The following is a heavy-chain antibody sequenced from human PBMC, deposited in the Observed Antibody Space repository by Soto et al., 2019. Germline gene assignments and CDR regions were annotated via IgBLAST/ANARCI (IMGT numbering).Heavy chain of an antibody. J-gene: IGHJ4*02. Sequence: EVQLLESGGGLVQPGGSLRLSCAASGFTFGSYAMSWVRQAPGKGLEWVSAINGGGDSTYYADSVKGRFTISRDNSKNTLYLQINSLRAEDTAVYYCATSSLFLDWSYTNWGQGTLVTVSS. CDR3: ATSSLFLDWSYTN. V-gene: IGHV3-23*01. CDR1: GFTFGSYA. D-gene: IGHD3-3*01. CDR2: INGGGDST.